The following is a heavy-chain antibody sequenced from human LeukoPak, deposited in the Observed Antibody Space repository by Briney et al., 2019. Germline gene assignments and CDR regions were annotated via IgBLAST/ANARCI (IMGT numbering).Heavy chain of an antibody. D-gene: IGHD1-26*01. V-gene: IGHV3-21*01. CDR1: GFTFSSYS. CDR3: ARDPRPDIVGATHDY. J-gene: IGHJ4*02. Sequence: GGSLMLSCAASGFTFSSYSMNWVRQAPGKGLEWVSSISSSSSYIYYADSVEGRFTISRDNAKNSLYLKMTSLTAEDTAVYYCARDPRPDIVGATHDYWGQGTLVTVSS. CDR2: ISSSSSYI.